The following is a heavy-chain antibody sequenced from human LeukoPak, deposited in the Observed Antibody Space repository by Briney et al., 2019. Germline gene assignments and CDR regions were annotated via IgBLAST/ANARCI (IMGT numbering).Heavy chain of an antibody. CDR3: ARAQDSSSPSGPFYYYYYMDV. CDR2: INWNGGST. V-gene: IGHV3-20*04. CDR1: GFTLDDYG. J-gene: IGHJ6*03. D-gene: IGHD6-6*01. Sequence: PGGSLRLSCAASGFTLDDYGMSWVRQAPGKGLEWVSGINWNGGSTGYVDSVKGRFTISRDNAKNSLYLQMNSLRAEDTAVYYCARAQDSSSPSGPFYYYYYMDVWGKGTTVTVSS.